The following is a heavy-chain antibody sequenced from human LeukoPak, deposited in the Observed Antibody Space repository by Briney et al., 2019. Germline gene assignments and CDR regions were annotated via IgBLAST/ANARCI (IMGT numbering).Heavy chain of an antibody. V-gene: IGHV3-33*08. D-gene: IGHD2-2*01. CDR2: IWYDGSNK. J-gene: IGHJ5*02. CDR3: ARDLRVVPAVPYNWFDP. Sequence: GGSLRLSCAASGFTVSSNYMSWVRQAPGKGLEWVAVIWYDGSNKYYADSVKGRFTISRDNSKNTLYLQMNSLRAEDTAVYYCARDLRVVPAVPYNWFDPWGQGTLVTVSS. CDR1: GFTVSSNY.